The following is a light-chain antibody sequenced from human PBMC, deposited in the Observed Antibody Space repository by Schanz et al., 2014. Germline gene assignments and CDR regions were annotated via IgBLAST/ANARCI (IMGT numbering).Light chain of an antibody. Sequence: EVVMTQSPATLSVSPGEGATLSCRASQSVRNNLAWYQQKPGQAPRLLIYGASTRATGIPARLSGSGSETEFTLTISSLQSEDFAVYYCQQYNDWPRTFGQGTKVEIK. CDR1: QSVRNN. CDR2: GAS. J-gene: IGKJ1*01. V-gene: IGKV3-15*01. CDR3: QQYNDWPRT.